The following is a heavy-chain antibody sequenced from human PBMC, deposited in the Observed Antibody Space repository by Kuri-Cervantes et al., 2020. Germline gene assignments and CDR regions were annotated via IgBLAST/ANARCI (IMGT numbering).Heavy chain of an antibody. Sequence: GGSLRLSCAASGFTFSNAWMSWVRQAPGKGLEWVGRIKSKTDGGTTDYAAPVKGRFTISRDDSKNTLYLQMNSLRAEDTAVYYCARDGLRFAYFDYWGQGTLVTVSS. CDR1: GFTFSNAW. D-gene: IGHD3-16*01. CDR2: IKSKTDGGTT. J-gene: IGHJ4*02. CDR3: ARDGLRFAYFDY. V-gene: IGHV3-15*01.